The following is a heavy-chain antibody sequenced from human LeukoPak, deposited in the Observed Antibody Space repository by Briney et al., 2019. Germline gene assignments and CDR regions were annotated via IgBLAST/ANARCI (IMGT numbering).Heavy chain of an antibody. CDR1: GFTFSSYA. CDR2: ISGSGGST. D-gene: IGHD3-3*01. Sequence: PGGSLRLSCAASGFTFSSYAMSWVRQAPGKGREWVSAISGSGGSTYYADSVKGRFTISRDNSKNTLYLQMNSLRAEDTAVYYCAGYYDFWSGYPVYWGQGTLVTVSS. CDR3: AGYYDFWSGYPVY. V-gene: IGHV3-23*01. J-gene: IGHJ4*02.